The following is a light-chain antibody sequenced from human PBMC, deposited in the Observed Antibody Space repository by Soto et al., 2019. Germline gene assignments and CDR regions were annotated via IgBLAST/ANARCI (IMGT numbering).Light chain of an antibody. CDR1: QSIDTN. V-gene: IGKV3-15*01. CDR2: KTS. Sequence: EVVMTQSPATVSVSPGERTSLSCRASQSIDTNLGWYQQKPGQAPRLLISKTSTRATGVPARFSGSGSGTEFTLTISSLQSEDIAVYYCQQYAGWPLTFGGGTKVDIK. CDR3: QQYAGWPLT. J-gene: IGKJ4*01.